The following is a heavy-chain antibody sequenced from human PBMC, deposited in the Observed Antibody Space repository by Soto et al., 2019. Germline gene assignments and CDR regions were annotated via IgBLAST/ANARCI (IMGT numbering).Heavy chain of an antibody. CDR1: GFTFSSYA. D-gene: IGHD1-26*01. J-gene: IGHJ4*02. CDR3: ARQWGTDY. V-gene: IGHV3-30-3*01. Sequence: QVQLVESGGGVVQPGRSLRLSCAASGFTFSSYAMHWVRQAPGKGLEWVAVISYDGSNKYYADSVKGRFTISRDNSKNTLYLQMTSLRADDTAVYYCARQWGTDYWGQGTLVTVSS. CDR2: ISYDGSNK.